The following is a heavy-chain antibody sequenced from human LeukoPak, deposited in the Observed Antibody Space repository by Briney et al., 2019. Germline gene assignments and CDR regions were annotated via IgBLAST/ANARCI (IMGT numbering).Heavy chain of an antibody. Sequence: GRSLRLSCAASGFTFSSYAMHWVRQAPGKGLEWVAVIAYDESNKYYADSVKGRFTISRDNSKNTLYLQMNSLRAEDTAIYYCAGEGENHAFDIWGQGTMVTVSS. CDR1: GFTFSSYA. D-gene: IGHD2-21*01. CDR2: IAYDESNK. CDR3: AGEGENHAFDI. J-gene: IGHJ3*02. V-gene: IGHV3-30-3*01.